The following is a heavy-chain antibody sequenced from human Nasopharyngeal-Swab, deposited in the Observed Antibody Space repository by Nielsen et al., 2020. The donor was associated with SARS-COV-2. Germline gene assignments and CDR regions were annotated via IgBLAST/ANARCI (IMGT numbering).Heavy chain of an antibody. CDR1: GGTFSSYA. J-gene: IGHJ3*02. V-gene: IGHV1-69*13. CDR3: ARDTRDSSGYAFDI. D-gene: IGHD3-22*01. CDR2: IIPIFGTA. Sequence: SVKVSCKASGGTFSSYAISWVRQAPGQGLEWMGGIIPIFGTANYAQKFQGRVTITADESTSTAYMELSSLSSEDTAVYYCARDTRDSSGYAFDIWGQGTMVTVSS.